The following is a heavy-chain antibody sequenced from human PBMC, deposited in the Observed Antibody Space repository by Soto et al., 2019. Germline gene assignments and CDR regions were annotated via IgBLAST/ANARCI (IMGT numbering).Heavy chain of an antibody. J-gene: IGHJ4*02. D-gene: IGHD6-19*01. CDR2: IYYSGST. CDR3: ARTITTYSSGWYYFDY. V-gene: IGHV4-31*03. Sequence: ASETLSLTCTVSGGYISSGGYYWSWIRQHPGKGLEWIGYIYYSGSTYYNPSLKSRVTISVDTSKNQFSLKLSSVTAADTAVYYCARTITTYSSGWYYFDYWGQGTLVTVSS. CDR1: GGYISSGGYY.